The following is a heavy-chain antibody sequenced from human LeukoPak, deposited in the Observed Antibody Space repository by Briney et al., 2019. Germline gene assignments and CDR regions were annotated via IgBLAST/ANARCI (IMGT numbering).Heavy chain of an antibody. V-gene: IGHV1-69*04. CDR2: IIPILGTT. D-gene: IGHD6-13*01. Sequence: GASVTVSCKASGDTFSSHDVSWVRQAPGQGLEWMGRIIPILGTTNYAQKFQGRVTITADKSTSTAYMELTGLRSEDTAVYYCARGVRSSSWYSYYYYYYYMDVWGKGTTVTVSS. J-gene: IGHJ6*03. CDR3: ARGVRSSSWYSYYYYYYYMDV. CDR1: GDTFSSHD.